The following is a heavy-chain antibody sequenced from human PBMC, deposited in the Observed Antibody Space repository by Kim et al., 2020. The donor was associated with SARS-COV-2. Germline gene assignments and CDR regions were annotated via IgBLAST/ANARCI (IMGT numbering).Heavy chain of an antibody. Sequence: SVKGRFTISRDNSKNTLYLQMNSLRAEDTAVYYCAKSPGGSWYYWGAFDIWGQGTMVTVSS. V-gene: IGHV3-30*02. CDR3: AKSPGGSWYYWGAFDI. D-gene: IGHD6-13*01. J-gene: IGHJ3*02.